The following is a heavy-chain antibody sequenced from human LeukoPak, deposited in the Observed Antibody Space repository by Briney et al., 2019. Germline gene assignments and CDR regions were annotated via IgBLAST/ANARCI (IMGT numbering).Heavy chain of an antibody. CDR2: ISGSSSTI. CDR3: ARAQGFHDYSND. V-gene: IGHV3-48*01. Sequence: GGSLRLSCAASGFTFSTYSMNWVRQAPGKGLEWVSYISGSSSTIYYADSVKGRFTISRDNAKNSLYLQMNSLRVEDTAVYYCARAQGFHDYSNDWGQGTLVTVSS. D-gene: IGHD4-11*01. J-gene: IGHJ4*02. CDR1: GFTFSTYS.